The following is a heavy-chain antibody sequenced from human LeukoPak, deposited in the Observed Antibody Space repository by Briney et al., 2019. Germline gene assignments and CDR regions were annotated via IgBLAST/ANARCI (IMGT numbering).Heavy chain of an antibody. CDR2: ISGSGGST. CDR1: GFTFSSYA. D-gene: IGHD5-12*01. CDR3: AKEFHVDIVAMIFSAVGERPPPAFDI. V-gene: IGHV3-23*01. Sequence: GGSLRLSCAASGFTFSSYAMSWVRQAPGKGLEWVSAISGSGGSTYYADSVKGRFTISRDNSKNTLYLQMNSLRAEDTAVYYCAKEFHVDIVAMIFSAVGERPPPAFDIWGQGTMVTVSS. J-gene: IGHJ3*02.